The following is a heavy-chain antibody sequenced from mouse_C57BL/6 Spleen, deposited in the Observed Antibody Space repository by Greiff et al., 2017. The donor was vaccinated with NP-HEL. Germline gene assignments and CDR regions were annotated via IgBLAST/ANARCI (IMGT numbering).Heavy chain of an antibody. CDR2: INPNNGGT. CDR1: GYTFTDYN. D-gene: IGHD2-4*01. J-gene: IGHJ4*01. Sequence: EVQLQQSGPELVKPGASVKMSCKASGYTFTDYNMHWVKQSHGKSLEWIGYINPNNGGTSYNQKFKGKATLTVNKSSSTAYMELRSLTSEDSAVYYCASRGINYDYDGSKAMDYWGQGTSVTVSS. CDR3: ASRGINYDYDGSKAMDY. V-gene: IGHV1-22*01.